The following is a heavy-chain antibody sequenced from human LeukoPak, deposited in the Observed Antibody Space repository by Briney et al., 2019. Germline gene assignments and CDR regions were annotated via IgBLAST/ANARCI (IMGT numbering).Heavy chain of an antibody. J-gene: IGHJ4*02. Sequence: SQTLSLTCAISGDSVSSNSAAWNWIRQSPSRGLEWLGRTYYRSKWYNDYAVSVKSRITTNPDTSKNQFSLQLNSVTPEDTAVYYCARARWDYYDSSGYWDFDYWGQGTLVTVSS. D-gene: IGHD3-22*01. V-gene: IGHV6-1*01. CDR3: ARARWDYYDSSGYWDFDY. CDR2: TYYRSKWYN. CDR1: GDSVSSNSAA.